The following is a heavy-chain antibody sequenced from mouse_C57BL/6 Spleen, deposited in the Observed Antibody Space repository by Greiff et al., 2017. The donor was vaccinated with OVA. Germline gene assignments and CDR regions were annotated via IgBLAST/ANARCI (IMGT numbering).Heavy chain of an antibody. Sequence: VHLQQSGPELVKPGASVKISCKASGYSFTDYNMNWVKQSNGKSLEWIGVINPNYGTTSYNQKFKGKATLTVDQSSSTAYMQLNSLTSEDSAVYYCARRNYGSSYGYFDYWGQGTTLTVSS. CDR1: GYSFTDYN. CDR2: INPNYGTT. CDR3: ARRNYGSSYGYFDY. V-gene: IGHV1-39*01. D-gene: IGHD1-1*01. J-gene: IGHJ2*01.